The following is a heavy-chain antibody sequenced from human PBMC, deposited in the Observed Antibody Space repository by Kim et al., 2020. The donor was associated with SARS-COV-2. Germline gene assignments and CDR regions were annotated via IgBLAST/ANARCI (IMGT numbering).Heavy chain of an antibody. CDR1: GFTFSSYA. D-gene: IGHD3-9*01. J-gene: IGHJ3*02. CDR3: AKDSRPLRYFDWLPNHDAFDI. V-gene: IGHV3-23*01. CDR2: ISGSGGST. Sequence: GGSLRLSCAASGFTFSSYAMSWVRQAPGKGLEWVSAISGSGGSTYYADSVKGRFTISRDNSKNTLYLQMNSLRAEDTAVYYCAKDSRPLRYFDWLPNHDAFDIWGQGTMVTVSS.